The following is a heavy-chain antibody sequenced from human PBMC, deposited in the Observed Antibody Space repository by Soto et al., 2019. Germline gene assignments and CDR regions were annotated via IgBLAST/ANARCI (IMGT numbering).Heavy chain of an antibody. V-gene: IGHV3-74*01. CDR3: ARGSTYYDSLYGMDV. Sequence: PGGSLRLSCAASGFTFSSYWMHWVRQSPGKGLVWVSRINSDGSSTSYADSVKGRFTISRGNAKNTLYLQMNSLRAEDTAVYYCARGSTYYDSLYGMDVWGQGTTVTVSS. D-gene: IGHD3-3*01. J-gene: IGHJ6*02. CDR1: GFTFSSYW. CDR2: INSDGSST.